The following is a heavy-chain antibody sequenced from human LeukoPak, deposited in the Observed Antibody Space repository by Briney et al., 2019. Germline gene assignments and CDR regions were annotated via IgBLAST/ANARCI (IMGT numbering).Heavy chain of an antibody. CDR3: ARDSGSYYHDY. CDR2: INSDGSST. J-gene: IGHJ4*02. V-gene: IGHV3-74*01. CDR1: GFTFSSYW. D-gene: IGHD1-26*01. Sequence: PGGSLTLSCAASGFTFSSYWMHWVRQAPGQGQVWVSRINSDGSSTSYADSVKGRFTISRDNAKNTLYLQMNSLRAEDTAVYYCARDSGSYYHDYWGQGTLVTVSS.